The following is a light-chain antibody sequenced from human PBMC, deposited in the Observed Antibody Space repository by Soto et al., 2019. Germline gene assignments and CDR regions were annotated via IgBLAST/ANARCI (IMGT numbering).Light chain of an antibody. J-gene: IGKJ5*01. CDR2: DAS. CDR3: QQRSDWPIT. V-gene: IGKV3-11*01. CDR1: QSVSSY. Sequence: EIVLTQXXATLSLSPGERATLSCRASQSVSSYLVWYQQKPGQAPRLLIYDASNRATGIPARFSGSXXGTXXTLTISSLDPEDFAVYYCQQRSDWPITFGQGTRLEIK.